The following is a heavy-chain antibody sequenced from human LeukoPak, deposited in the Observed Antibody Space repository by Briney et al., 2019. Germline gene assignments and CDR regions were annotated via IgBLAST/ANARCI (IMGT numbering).Heavy chain of an antibody. J-gene: IGHJ5*02. CDR3: VRGHYDDL. V-gene: IGHV3-7*01. CDR1: GFSFSTSY. Sequence: GGSLRLSCAASGFSFSTSYMNWVRQAPGRGLEWVANIKPDGFEKNYVDSVKGRFTISRDNAKNSLYLQMSSLRADDTALYYCVRGHYDDLRSQGTLVTVSS. D-gene: IGHD5-12*01. CDR2: IKPDGFEK.